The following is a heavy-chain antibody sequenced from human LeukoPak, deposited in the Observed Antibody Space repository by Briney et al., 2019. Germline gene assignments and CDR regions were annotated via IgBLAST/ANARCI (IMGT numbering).Heavy chain of an antibody. D-gene: IGHD1-26*01. CDR1: GYTFTSYD. J-gene: IGHJ4*02. V-gene: IGHV1-8*01. CDR2: MNPNSGNT. CDR3: ARGRISGSPFDY. Sequence: ASVKVSCKASGYTFTSYDINWVRQAAGQGLEWMGWMNPNSGNTGYAQKFQGRVTMTRNTSISTAYMELSSLGSEDTAVYYCARGRISGSPFDYWGQGTLVTVSS.